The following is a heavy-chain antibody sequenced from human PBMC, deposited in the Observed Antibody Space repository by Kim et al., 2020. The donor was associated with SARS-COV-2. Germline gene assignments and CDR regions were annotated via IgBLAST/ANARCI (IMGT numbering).Heavy chain of an antibody. V-gene: IGHV4-34*01. CDR1: GGSFSGYY. D-gene: IGHD3-22*01. Sequence: SETLSLTCAVYGGSFSGYYWSWIRQPPGKGLEWIGEINHSGSTNYNPSLKSRVTISVDTSKNQFSLKLSSVTAADTAVYYCARGRDSSGYLDYWGQGTLVTVSS. CDR2: INHSGST. CDR3: ARGRDSSGYLDY. J-gene: IGHJ4*02.